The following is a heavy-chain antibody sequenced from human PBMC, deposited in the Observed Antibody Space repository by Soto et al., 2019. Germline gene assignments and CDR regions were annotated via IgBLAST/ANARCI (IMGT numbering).Heavy chain of an antibody. CDR3: ARLSRYTKSWGDYFDY. V-gene: IGHV5-51*01. CDR1: GYSFTSYW. CDR2: IYPGDSDT. J-gene: IGHJ4*02. Sequence: PGESLKISCKGSGYSFTSYWIGWVRQMPGKGLEWMGIIYPGDSDTRYSPSFQGQVTISADKSISTAYLQWSSLKASDTAMYYCARLSRYTKSWGDYFDYWGRGIRVTVSS. D-gene: IGHD3-16*02.